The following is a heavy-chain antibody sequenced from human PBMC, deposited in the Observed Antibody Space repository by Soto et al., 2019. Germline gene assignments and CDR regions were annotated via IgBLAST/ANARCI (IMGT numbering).Heavy chain of an antibody. D-gene: IGHD2-2*01. J-gene: IGHJ6*02. CDR2: ISYDGSNK. CDR3: AKAASTASYYYYGMDV. CDR1: GFTFSSYG. V-gene: IGHV3-30*18. Sequence: QVQLVESGGGVVQPGRSLRLSCAASGFTFSSYGMHWVRQAPGKGLEWVAVISYDGSNKYYADSVKGRFTISRDNSKNTLYLQMNGLRAEDTAVYYCAKAASTASYYYYGMDVWGQGTTVTVSS.